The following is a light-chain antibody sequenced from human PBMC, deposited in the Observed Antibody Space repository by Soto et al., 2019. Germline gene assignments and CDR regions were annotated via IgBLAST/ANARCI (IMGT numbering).Light chain of an antibody. CDR1: QGFTTY. J-gene: IGKJ1*01. CDR2: AAS. V-gene: IGKV1-6*01. Sequence: IQMTQSPSSLSASVGDRVTITCRASQGFTTYLGWYQQKPGKAPKLLIYAASSLQSGVPSRFSGSGSGTDFTLTISSLQPEDFATYYCLQDYNYPLTFGQGTKVDIK. CDR3: LQDYNYPLT.